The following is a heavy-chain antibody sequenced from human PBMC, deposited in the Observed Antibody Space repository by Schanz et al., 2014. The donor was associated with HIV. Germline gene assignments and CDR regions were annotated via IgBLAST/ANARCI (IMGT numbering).Heavy chain of an antibody. CDR1: GDTFSTDA. V-gene: IGHV1-8*02. CDR3: ARKMSISNQWLRALYSNYGMDV. D-gene: IGHD5-12*01. Sequence: QVQLVQSGAEVKKPGSSVEVSCKASGDTFSTDAFSWVRQAPGQGLEWMGWINPNSGGTNSAQKFQGRVTMTRNTSINTAYMEVSGLKSEDTAVYYCARKMSISNQWLRALYSNYGMDVWGQGTTVTVSS. CDR2: INPNSGGT. J-gene: IGHJ6*02.